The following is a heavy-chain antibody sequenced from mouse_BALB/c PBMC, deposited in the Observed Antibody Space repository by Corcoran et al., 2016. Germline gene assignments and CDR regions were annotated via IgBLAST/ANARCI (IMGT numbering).Heavy chain of an antibody. D-gene: IGHD2-4*01. CDR1: GYSITSGYY. J-gene: IGHJ4*01. V-gene: IGHV3-6*02. Sequence: DVQLQESGPGLVKPSQSLSLTCSVTGYSITSGYYWNWIRQFPGNKLEWMGYISYDGSNNYNPSLKNRISITRDTSKNQFFLKLNSVTTEDTATYYCARRRNDYFYAMDYWGQGTSVTVSS. CDR2: ISYDGSN. CDR3: ARRRNDYFYAMDY.